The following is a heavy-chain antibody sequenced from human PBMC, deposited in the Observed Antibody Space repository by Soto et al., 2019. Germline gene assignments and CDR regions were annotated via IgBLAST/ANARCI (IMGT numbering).Heavy chain of an antibody. CDR1: GFTFSSYS. CDR2: ISSSSSTI. D-gene: IGHD5-18*01. V-gene: IGHV3-48*02. Sequence: EVQLVESGGGLVQPGGSLRLSCAASGFTFSSYSMNWVRQAPGKGLEWVSYISSSSSTIYYADSVKGRFTISRDNAKNSLYLQINSLTDEDTAVYYCARDSGYSYGTIDYWGQGTLVTVSS. J-gene: IGHJ4*02. CDR3: ARDSGYSYGTIDY.